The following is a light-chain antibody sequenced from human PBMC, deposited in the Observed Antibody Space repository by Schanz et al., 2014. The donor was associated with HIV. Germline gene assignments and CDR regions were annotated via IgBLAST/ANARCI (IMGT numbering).Light chain of an antibody. CDR1: SGNIADNS. CDR3: QSSDADNPGI. J-gene: IGLJ2*01. CDR2: GES. Sequence: FMLTQPHSVSASPGETATISCTRSSGNIADNSVQWYQHRPGSAPTSVLYGESQRPSGVPDRFSGSIDRSSNSASLTISGLTTEDEADYFCQSSDADNPGIFGGGTKVTVL. V-gene: IGLV6-57*04.